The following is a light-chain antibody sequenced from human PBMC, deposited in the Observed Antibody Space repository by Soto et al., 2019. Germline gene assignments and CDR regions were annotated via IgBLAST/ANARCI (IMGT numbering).Light chain of an antibody. V-gene: IGKV1-27*01. Sequence: DIQMTQSPSSLSASVGDTVTITCRASQGISNYLAWYQQKPGQVPHLLIYAASTLQSGVPSRFSGSGAGTDFTLTISRLRPEDVATYYCQKYNNAPRTFGQGTKVEI. CDR2: AAS. CDR1: QGISNY. J-gene: IGKJ1*01. CDR3: QKYNNAPRT.